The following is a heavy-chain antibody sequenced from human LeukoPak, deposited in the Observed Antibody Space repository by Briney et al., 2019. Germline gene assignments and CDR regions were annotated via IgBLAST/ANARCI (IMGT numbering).Heavy chain of an antibody. J-gene: IGHJ4*02. CDR3: AKSGPIGYYFDY. CDR2: ISSNGGST. V-gene: IGHV3-64*01. Sequence: GGSLRLSCAASGFTFSSYAMHWVRQAPGKGLEYVSAISSNGGSTYYANSVKGRFTISRDNSKNTLYLQMNSLRAEDTAVYYCAKSGPIGYYFDYWGQGTLVTVSS. D-gene: IGHD3-10*01. CDR1: GFTFSSYA.